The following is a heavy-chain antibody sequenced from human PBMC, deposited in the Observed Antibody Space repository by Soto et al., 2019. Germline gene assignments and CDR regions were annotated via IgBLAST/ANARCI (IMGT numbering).Heavy chain of an antibody. J-gene: IGHJ4*02. CDR2: ISAHNHNT. CDR1: GYTFTSYG. Sequence: QVHLVQSGAEVKKPGASVKVSCKGSGYTFTSYGISWVRQAPGQGLAWMGWISAHNHNTNYAQKLQGRVTVTTDTSTSTSYMELRSLSSDDTAVSYCARVRYGDYWGQGTLVTVSS. V-gene: IGHV1-18*01. D-gene: IGHD4-17*01. CDR3: ARVRYGDY.